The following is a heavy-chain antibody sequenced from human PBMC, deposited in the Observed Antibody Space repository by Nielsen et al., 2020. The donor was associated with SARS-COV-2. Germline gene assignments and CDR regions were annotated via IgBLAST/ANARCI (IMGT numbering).Heavy chain of an antibody. D-gene: IGHD5-12*01. CDR3: ARLRDVVATGGMDV. J-gene: IGHJ6*02. V-gene: IGHV3-23*01. CDR2: ISGSGGST. Sequence: GGSLRLSCAASGFTFSSYAMSWVRQAPGKGLEWVSAISGSGGSTYYADSVKGRFTISRDNAKNSLYLQMNSLRAEDTALYHCARLRDVVATGGMDVWGQGTTVTVSS. CDR1: GFTFSSYA.